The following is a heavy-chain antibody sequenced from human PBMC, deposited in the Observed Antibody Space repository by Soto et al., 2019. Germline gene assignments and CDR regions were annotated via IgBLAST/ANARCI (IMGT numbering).Heavy chain of an antibody. V-gene: IGHV3-53*01. Sequence: LXLSFAASWFTVSVSYMSWVRQAPGKGLEWVSTIYTPGSTYYADSVKGRFTISRDNSKNTLYLQMNSLRAEDTAVYYCARGLVGSTTAFDNWGQGTLVTVSS. CDR2: IYTPGST. D-gene: IGHD3-22*01. CDR3: ARGLVGSTTAFDN. J-gene: IGHJ4*02. CDR1: WFTVSVSY.